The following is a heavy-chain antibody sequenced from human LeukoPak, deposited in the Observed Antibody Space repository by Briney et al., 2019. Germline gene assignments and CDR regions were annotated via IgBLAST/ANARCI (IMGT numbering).Heavy chain of an antibody. D-gene: IGHD1-26*01. CDR2: INSDGSST. CDR1: GFTFSSYE. Sequence: PGGSLRLSCAVSGFTFSSYEMNWVRQAPGKGLVWVSRINSDGSSTSYADSVKGRFTISRDNAKNTLYLQMNSLRAEDTAVYYCARDTVIPYSQVGTTKDWGQGTLVTASS. J-gene: IGHJ4*02. V-gene: IGHV3-74*01. CDR3: ARDTVIPYSQVGTTKD.